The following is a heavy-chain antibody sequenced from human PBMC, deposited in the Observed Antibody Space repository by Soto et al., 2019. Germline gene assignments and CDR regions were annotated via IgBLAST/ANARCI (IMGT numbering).Heavy chain of an antibody. D-gene: IGHD5-18*01. CDR3: SRGILV. J-gene: IGHJ4*02. Sequence: QVQLQESGPGLVKPSQTLSLTCTVSGGSINSDGYCWSWIRQHPGKGLDWIGCISYGGSTPYNPSLKNRVTISVDTSKNQFSLKLTSVTAADTAVYYCSRGILVWGQGVLITVSS. V-gene: IGHV4-31*03. CDR2: ISYGGST. CDR1: GGSINSDGYC.